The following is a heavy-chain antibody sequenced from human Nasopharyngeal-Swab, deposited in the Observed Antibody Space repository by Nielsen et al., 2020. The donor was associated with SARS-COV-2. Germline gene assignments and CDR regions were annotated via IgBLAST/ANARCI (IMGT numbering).Heavy chain of an antibody. J-gene: IGHJ4*02. V-gene: IGHV3-7*03. CDR1: GFTFFSGRW. Sequence: GESLKISCAASGFTFFSGRWMSWVRQAPGKGLEWVANIKPDGSEKYYVDSVKGRFTISRDNARNSLYLQINSLRAEDTAMYYCARESVSITTYIDHWGQGTLVTVSS. CDR3: ARESVSITTYIDH. D-gene: IGHD4-11*01. CDR2: IKPDGSEK.